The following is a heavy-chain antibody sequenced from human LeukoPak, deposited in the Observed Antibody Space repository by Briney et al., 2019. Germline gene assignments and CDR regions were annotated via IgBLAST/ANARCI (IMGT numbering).Heavy chain of an antibody. CDR1: GFTFSSSA. D-gene: IGHD6-13*01. J-gene: IGHJ5*02. CDR3: ARLTMYSSSWYSWFDP. Sequence: EASVKVSCKASGFTFSSSAMQWVRQARGQRLEWMGWIVVGSGNTNYAQKLQGRVTMTTDTSTSTAYMELRSLRSDDTAVYYCARLTMYSSSWYSWFDPWGQGTLVTVSS. V-gene: IGHV1-58*02. CDR2: IVVGSGNT.